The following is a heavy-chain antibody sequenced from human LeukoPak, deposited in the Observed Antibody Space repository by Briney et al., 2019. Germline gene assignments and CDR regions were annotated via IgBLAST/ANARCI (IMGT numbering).Heavy chain of an antibody. V-gene: IGHV3-53*01. CDR1: GFTFSNYW. Sequence: GGSLRLSCAASGFTFSNYWIHWVRQAPGKGLEWVSVIYSGGSTYYADSVKGRFTISRDNSKNTLYLQMNSLRAEDTAVYYCTTFSPRDAFDLWGQGTMVTVSS. J-gene: IGHJ3*01. CDR3: TTFSPRDAFDL. CDR2: IYSGGST.